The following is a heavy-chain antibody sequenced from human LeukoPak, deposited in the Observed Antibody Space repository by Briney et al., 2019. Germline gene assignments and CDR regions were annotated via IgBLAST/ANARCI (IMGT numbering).Heavy chain of an antibody. J-gene: IGHJ4*02. CDR1: GFTFSSYG. D-gene: IGHD7-27*01. CDR3: ARDGQAFNSNWDYFEY. V-gene: IGHV3-23*01. CDR2: IGNTET. Sequence: GRSLRLSCAASGFTFSSYGMHWVRQAPGKGLEWVSGIGNTETYYSDSVKGRFTISRDNSKSTIYLHMGNLRAEDTALYYCARDGQAFNSNWDYFEYWGQGTPVTVSS.